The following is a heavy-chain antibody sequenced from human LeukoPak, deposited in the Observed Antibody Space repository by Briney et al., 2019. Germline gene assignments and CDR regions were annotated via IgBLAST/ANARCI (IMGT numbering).Heavy chain of an antibody. J-gene: IGHJ4*02. V-gene: IGHV3-23*01. D-gene: IGHD3-3*01. CDR2: ISGSGGST. CDR1: GFTFSSYA. Sequence: PGGSLRLSCAASGFTFSSYAMHWVRQAPGKGLEWVSAISGSGGSTYYADSVKGRFTISRDNSKNTLYLQMNSLRAEDTAVYYCAKSGGEDATIFGVVIISGGLNYWGQGTLVTISS. CDR3: AKSGGEDATIFGVVIISGGLNY.